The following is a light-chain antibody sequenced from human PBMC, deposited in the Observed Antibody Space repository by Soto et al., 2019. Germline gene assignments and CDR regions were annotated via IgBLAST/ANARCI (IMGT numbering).Light chain of an antibody. CDR1: SSNIGNNF. CDR3: GSWDRSLTYV. Sequence: QSLLTQPPSVSAAPGQKVTISCSGSSSNIGNNFVTWYQQLPGTAPKLLIYDNNKRPSGIPDRFSGSQSGTSATLGITGLQTGDEAVYYCGSWDRSLTYVVGNGTKVTVL. CDR2: DNN. J-gene: IGLJ1*01. V-gene: IGLV1-51*01.